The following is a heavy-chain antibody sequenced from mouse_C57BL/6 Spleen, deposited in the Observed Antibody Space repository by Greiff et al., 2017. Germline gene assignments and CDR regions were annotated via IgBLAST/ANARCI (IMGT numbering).Heavy chain of an antibody. V-gene: IGHV5-9-1*02. Sequence: EVQGVESGEGLVKPGGSLKLSCAASGFTFSSYAMSWVRQTPEKRLEWVAYISSGGDYIYYADTVKGRFTISRDNARNTLYLQMSSLKSEDTAMYYCTRDHYGNLYFDVWGTGTTVTVSS. CDR3: TRDHYGNLYFDV. J-gene: IGHJ1*03. CDR2: ISSGGDYI. D-gene: IGHD2-1*01. CDR1: GFTFSSYA.